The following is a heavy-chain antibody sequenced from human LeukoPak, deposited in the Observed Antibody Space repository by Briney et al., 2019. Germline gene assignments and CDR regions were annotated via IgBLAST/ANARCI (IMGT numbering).Heavy chain of an antibody. CDR2: ISWNSGSI. D-gene: IGHD6-6*01. CDR3: AKDIGPGLESSSSFDY. Sequence: PGGSLRLSCAASGFTFDDYAMHWVRQAPGKGLEWVSGISWNSGSIGYADSAKGRFTISRDNAKNSLYLQMNSLRAEDMALYYCAKDIGPGLESSSSFDYWGQGTLVTVSS. J-gene: IGHJ4*02. V-gene: IGHV3-9*03. CDR1: GFTFDDYA.